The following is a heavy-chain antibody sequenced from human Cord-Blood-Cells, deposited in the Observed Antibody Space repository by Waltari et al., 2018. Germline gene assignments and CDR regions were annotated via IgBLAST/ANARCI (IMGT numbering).Heavy chain of an antibody. CDR1: GYTFTGYY. Sequence: HVQLVQSGAEVKKPGASVKVSCKASGYTFTGYYMHWVRQAPGQGLEWMGWINPNSGGTNYAQKFQGWVTMTRDTSISTAYMELSRLRSDDTAVYYCARARGIAAAGSWFDPWGQGTLVTVSS. CDR2: INPNSGGT. CDR3: ARARGIAAAGSWFDP. V-gene: IGHV1-2*04. D-gene: IGHD6-13*01. J-gene: IGHJ5*02.